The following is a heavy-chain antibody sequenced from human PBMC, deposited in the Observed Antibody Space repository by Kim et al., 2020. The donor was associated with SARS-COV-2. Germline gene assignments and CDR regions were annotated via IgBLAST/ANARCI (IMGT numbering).Heavy chain of an antibody. CDR3: AREYCSGGSCYHQFDY. J-gene: IGHJ4*02. V-gene: IGHV1-69*04. Sequence: KFQGRVTITADKSTSTAYMELSSLRSEDTAVYYCAREYCSGGSCYHQFDYWGQGTLVTVSS. D-gene: IGHD2-15*01.